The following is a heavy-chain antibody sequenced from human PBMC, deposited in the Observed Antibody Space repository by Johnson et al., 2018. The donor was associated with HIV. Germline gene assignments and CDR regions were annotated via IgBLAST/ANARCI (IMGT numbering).Heavy chain of an antibody. D-gene: IGHD4-17*01. Sequence: VLLVESGGGVVQPGRSLRLSCAASGFTFSSYWMSWVRQAPGKGLEWVGRINSDGSSTTYADSVKGRFTISRDNAKNTLYLQMSSLRAEDTAVYYCARHYGWGDHWDAFDIWGQGTMVTVSS. V-gene: IGHV3-74*02. CDR1: GFTFSSYW. CDR2: INSDGSST. CDR3: ARHYGWGDHWDAFDI. J-gene: IGHJ3*02.